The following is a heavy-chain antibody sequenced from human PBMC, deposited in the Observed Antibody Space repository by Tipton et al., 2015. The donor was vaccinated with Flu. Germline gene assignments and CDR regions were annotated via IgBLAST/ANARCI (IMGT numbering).Heavy chain of an antibody. CDR2: IYHSGST. V-gene: IGHV4-38-2*02. Sequence: TLSLTCIVSGYSISSGYYWGWIRQPPGKGLEWIGSIYHSGSTYYNPPLKSRVTISVDTSKNQFSLKLSSVTAADTAVHYCARGIYISSSWYVGRGDPNKNDYWGQGTLVTVSS. D-gene: IGHD6-13*01. CDR1: GYSISSGYY. J-gene: IGHJ4*02. CDR3: ARGIYISSSWYVGRGDPNKNDY.